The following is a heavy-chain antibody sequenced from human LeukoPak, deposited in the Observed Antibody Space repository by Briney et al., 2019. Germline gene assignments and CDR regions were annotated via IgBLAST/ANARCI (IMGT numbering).Heavy chain of an antibody. D-gene: IGHD3-3*01. J-gene: IGHJ4*02. CDR1: GFTFNSYA. CDR2: ISGSGGST. Sequence: PGGSLRLSCAASGFTFNSYAMSWVRQAPGKGLEWVSAISGSGGSTYYADSVKGRFTISRDNAKNSLYLQMNSLRAEDTAVYYCARDYDFWSGSFFDYWGQGTLVTVSS. CDR3: ARDYDFWSGSFFDY. V-gene: IGHV3-23*01.